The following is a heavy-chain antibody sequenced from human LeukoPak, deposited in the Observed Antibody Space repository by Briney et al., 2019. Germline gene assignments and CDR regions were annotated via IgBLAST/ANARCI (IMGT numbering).Heavy chain of an antibody. J-gene: IGHJ4*02. CDR1: GGSISSGGYY. CDR3: ARDRWEDMTTVTILDY. Sequence: PSETLSLTCTVSGGSISSGGYYWSWIRQHPGKGLEWIGYIYYSGSTYYNPSLKSRVTISVDTSKNQFSLKLSSVTAADTAVYYCARDRWEDMTTVTILDYWGQGTLVTVSS. D-gene: IGHD4-17*01. V-gene: IGHV4-31*03. CDR2: IYYSGST.